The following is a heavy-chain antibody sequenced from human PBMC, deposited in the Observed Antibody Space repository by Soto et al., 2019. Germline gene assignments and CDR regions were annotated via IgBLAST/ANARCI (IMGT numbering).Heavy chain of an antibody. CDR3: ARDSYSGSSGWFDP. D-gene: IGHD1-26*01. Sequence: ASVKVSCKASGYTFTGYYIHWVRQAPGQGLEWMGWINPNSGGTNYAQKFQGRVTMTRDTSISTAYMELSRLRSDDTAVYYCARDSYSGSSGWFDPWGQGTLVTVSS. J-gene: IGHJ5*02. CDR2: INPNSGGT. CDR1: GYTFTGYY. V-gene: IGHV1-2*02.